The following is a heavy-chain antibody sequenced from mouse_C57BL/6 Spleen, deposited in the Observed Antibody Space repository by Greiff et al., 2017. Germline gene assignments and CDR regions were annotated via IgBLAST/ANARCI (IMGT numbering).Heavy chain of an antibody. CDR2: ISYDGSN. CDR3: ARETYYGNSAWFAY. Sequence: DVQLQESGPGLVKPSQSLSLTCSVTGYSITSGYYWNWIRQFPGNQLEWLGYISYDGSNNYNPSLKNRISITRDTSKNPFFLKLNTVTTEDTATYYCARETYYGNSAWFAYWGQGTLVTVSA. D-gene: IGHD2-10*01. J-gene: IGHJ3*01. V-gene: IGHV3-6*01. CDR1: GYSITSGYY.